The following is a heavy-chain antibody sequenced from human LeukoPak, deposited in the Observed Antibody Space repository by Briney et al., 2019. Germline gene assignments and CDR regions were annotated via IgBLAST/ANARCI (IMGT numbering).Heavy chain of an antibody. V-gene: IGHV3-33*06. CDR1: GFTFSSYG. Sequence: GGSLRLSCAASGFTFSSYGMHWVRQAPGKGLEWVAVIWYDGSNKYYADSVEGRFTISRDNSKNTLYLQMNSLRAEDTAVYYCAKDLRYYYYGMDVWGQGTTVTVSS. J-gene: IGHJ6*02. CDR3: AKDLRYYYYGMDV. CDR2: IWYDGSNK.